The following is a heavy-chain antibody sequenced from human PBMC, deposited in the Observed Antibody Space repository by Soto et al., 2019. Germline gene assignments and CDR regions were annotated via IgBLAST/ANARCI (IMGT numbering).Heavy chain of an antibody. D-gene: IGHD2-2*01. J-gene: IGHJ5*02. CDR3: AKDSSGYQLLNWFDP. V-gene: IGHV3-23*01. CDR2: ISGSGGST. CDR1: GFTFSSYA. Sequence: GGSLRLSCAASGFTFSSYAMSWVRQAPGKGLEWVSAISGSGGSTYYADSVKGRFTISRDNSKNTLYLQMNSLRAEDTAVYYCAKDSSGYQLLNWFDPWGQGTLVTVSS.